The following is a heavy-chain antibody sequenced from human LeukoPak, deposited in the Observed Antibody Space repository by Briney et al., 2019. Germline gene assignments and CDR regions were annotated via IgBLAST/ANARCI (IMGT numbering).Heavy chain of an antibody. J-gene: IGHJ4*02. D-gene: IGHD3-22*01. CDR3: ASPHLLIADY. CDR1: GFTFSSYW. V-gene: IGHV3-7*01. Sequence: PGGSLRLSCAASGFTFSSYWMSWVRQAPGRGLEWVANIKQDGSERYYVDSVKGRFTISRDNAKNSLYLQMNSLRAEDTAVYYCASPHLLIADYWGQGTLVTVSS. CDR2: IKQDGSER.